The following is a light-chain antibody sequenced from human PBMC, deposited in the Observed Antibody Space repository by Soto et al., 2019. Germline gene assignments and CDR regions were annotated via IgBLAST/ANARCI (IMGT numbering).Light chain of an antibody. J-gene: IGKJ2*01. Sequence: DIPLTQSPSFLSASAGDRVTITCRARQGISSYLAWYQQKPWKAPKLLIYAASTLQSGVRSRFSGSGSGTQFTLTIRSLQPEDFATYCCQQVNSYPHTFGQGTKLEIK. CDR3: QQVNSYPHT. V-gene: IGKV1-9*01. CDR2: AAS. CDR1: QGISSY.